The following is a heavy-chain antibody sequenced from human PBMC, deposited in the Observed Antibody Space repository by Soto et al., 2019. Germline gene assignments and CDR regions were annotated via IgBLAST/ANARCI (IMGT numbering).Heavy chain of an antibody. J-gene: IGHJ4*02. Sequence: GGSLRLSCAASGFTFSSYAMSWVRQAPGKGLEWVSAISGSGGSTYYADSVKGRFTISRDNSKNTLYLQMNSLRAEDTAVYYCAKVGRYYDSSGYFDYWGQGTLVTVSS. D-gene: IGHD3-22*01. CDR1: GFTFSSYA. CDR3: AKVGRYYDSSGYFDY. V-gene: IGHV3-23*01. CDR2: ISGSGGST.